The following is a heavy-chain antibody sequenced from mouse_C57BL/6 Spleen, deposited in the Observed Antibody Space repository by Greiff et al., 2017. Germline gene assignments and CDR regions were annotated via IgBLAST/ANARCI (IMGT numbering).Heavy chain of an antibody. CDR2: IDPSDSYT. D-gene: IGHD2-5*01. V-gene: IGHV1-69*01. CDR1: GYTFTSYW. Sequence: VKLQQPGAELVMPGASVKLSCKASGYTFTSYWMHWVKQRPGQGLEWIGEIDPSDSYTNYNQKFKGKSTLTVDKSSSTAYMQLSSLTSEDSAVYYCARRGYSNDYFDYWGQGTTLTVSS. CDR3: ARRGYSNDYFDY. J-gene: IGHJ2*01.